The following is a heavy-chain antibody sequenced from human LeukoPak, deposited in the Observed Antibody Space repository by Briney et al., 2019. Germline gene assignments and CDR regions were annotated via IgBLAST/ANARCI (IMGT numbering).Heavy chain of an antibody. D-gene: IGHD4-17*01. J-gene: IGHJ5*02. CDR1: GGSISSYY. Sequence: SETLSLTCTVSGGSISSYYWSWIRQPPGKGLEWIGYIYYSGSTNYNPSLKSRVTISVDTSKNQFSLKLSSVTAADTAVYYCARFTTVTTQWFDPWGQGTLVTVSS. CDR2: IYYSGST. V-gene: IGHV4-59*01. CDR3: ARFTTVTTQWFDP.